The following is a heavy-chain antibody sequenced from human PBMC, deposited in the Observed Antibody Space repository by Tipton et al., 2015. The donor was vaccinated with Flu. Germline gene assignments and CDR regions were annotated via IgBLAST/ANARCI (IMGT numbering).Heavy chain of an antibody. J-gene: IGHJ5*02. CDR2: VHQTGST. V-gene: IGHV4-38-2*01. CDR1: GDSIGSPYF. D-gene: IGHD4-11*01. CDR3: ARRTFSNYVSEPKNWFDV. Sequence: TLSLTCSVSGDSIGSPYFWGWIRQPPGKGLEWIGNVHQTGSTYYNPSLRSRVTITVDRPKNQFSLRLTSVIAADTAVYYCARRTFSNYVSEPKNWFDVWGQGTLVTVSS.